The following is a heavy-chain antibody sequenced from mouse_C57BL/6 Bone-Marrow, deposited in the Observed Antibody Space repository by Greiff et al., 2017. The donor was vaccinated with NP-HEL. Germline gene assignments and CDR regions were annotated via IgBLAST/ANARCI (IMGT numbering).Heavy chain of an antibody. CDR2: IYPGSGNT. Sequence: VQLQQSGAELVRPGASVKLSCKASGYTFTDYYINWVKQRPGQGLEWIARIYPGSGNTYYNEKFKGKATLTAEKSSSTAYMQLSSLTSEDSAVYFCARGGSGYAMDYWDQGTSVTVSS. CDR1: GYTFTDYY. D-gene: IGHD3-2*02. J-gene: IGHJ4*01. CDR3: ARGGSGYAMDY. V-gene: IGHV1-76*01.